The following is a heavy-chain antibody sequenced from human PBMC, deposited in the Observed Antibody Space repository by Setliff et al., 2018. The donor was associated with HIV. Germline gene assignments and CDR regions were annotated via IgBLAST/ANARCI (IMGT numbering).Heavy chain of an antibody. D-gene: IGHD3-22*01. CDR1: GFPFSSYY. CDR2: INQDGGEK. J-gene: IGHJ6*02. CDR3: ARRKYYYDSTAYFHYKYYGMDV. V-gene: IGHV3-7*01. Sequence: GSLRLSCAASGFPFSSYYMGWVRQSAGKGLEWLANINQDGGEKKYVDSVKGRFILSRDNAKNSLYLQMNSLRAEDTAVYYCARRKYYYDSTAYFHYKYYGMDVWGQGTTVTVSS.